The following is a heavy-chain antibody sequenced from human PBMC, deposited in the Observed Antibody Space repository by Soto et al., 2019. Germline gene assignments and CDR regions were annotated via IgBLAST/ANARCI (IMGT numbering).Heavy chain of an antibody. CDR1: GFTFSSYW. CDR2: IKQDGSEK. CDR3: ARERRVLLEWFLYNWFDP. D-gene: IGHD3-3*01. Sequence: EVQLVESGGGLVQPGGSLRLSCAASGFTFSSYWRSWVRQAPGKGLEWVANIKQDGSEKYYVDSVKGRFTISRDNAKNSLYLQMNSLRAEDTAVYYCARERRVLLEWFLYNWFDPWGQGTLVTVSS. V-gene: IGHV3-7*01. J-gene: IGHJ5*02.